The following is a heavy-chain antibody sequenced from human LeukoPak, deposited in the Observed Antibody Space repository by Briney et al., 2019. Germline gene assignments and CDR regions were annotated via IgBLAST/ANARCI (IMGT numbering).Heavy chain of an antibody. D-gene: IGHD3-10*01. Sequence: PGGSLRLSCAASGFTFDDYAMHWVRQAPGKGLEWVSGISWNSGSIGYADSVKGRFTISRDNAKNSLYLQMNSLRAEDTALYYCAKDPSRYYYGSPFDYWGQGTLVTVSS. V-gene: IGHV3-9*01. CDR3: AKDPSRYYYGSPFDY. CDR2: ISWNSGSI. J-gene: IGHJ4*02. CDR1: GFTFDDYA.